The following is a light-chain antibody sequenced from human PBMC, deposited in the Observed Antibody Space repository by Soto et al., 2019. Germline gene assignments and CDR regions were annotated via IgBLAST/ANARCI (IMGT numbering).Light chain of an antibody. CDR3: CSYAGGNTFV. CDR2: EGS. CDR1: SSDAGSTYL. J-gene: IGLJ2*01. V-gene: IGLV2-23*01. Sequence: QSALTQPASVSGSPGQSITISCTGTSSDAGSTYLVSWYQQQPGKAPKLMLYEGSKRPSGISNRFSGSKSGNTASLTISGLQAEDEADYYCCSYAGGNTFVFGGGTKLTVL.